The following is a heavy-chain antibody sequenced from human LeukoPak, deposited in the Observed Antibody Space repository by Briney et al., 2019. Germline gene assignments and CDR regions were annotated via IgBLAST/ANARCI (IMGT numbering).Heavy chain of an antibody. V-gene: IGHV4-38-2*02. Sequence: SETLSLTCTVSGYSISSGYYWGWIRQPPGKGLEWIGSIYHSGSTYYNPSLKGRVTISVDTSKNQFSLKLSSVTAADTAVYYCARTVYYYYYYMDVWGKGTTVTVSS. CDR1: GYSISSGYY. D-gene: IGHD4-11*01. J-gene: IGHJ6*03. CDR2: IYHSGST. CDR3: ARTVYYYYYYMDV.